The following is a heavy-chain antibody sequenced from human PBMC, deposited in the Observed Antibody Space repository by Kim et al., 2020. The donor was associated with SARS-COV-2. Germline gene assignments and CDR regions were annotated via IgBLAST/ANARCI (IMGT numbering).Heavy chain of an antibody. CDR1: GFTFSSYS. J-gene: IGHJ4*02. Sequence: GGSLRLSCAASGFTFSSYSMNWVRQAPGKGLEWVSSISSSSSYIYYADSVKGRFTISRDNAKNSLYLQMNSLRAEDTAVYYCASRKLHYDFWAGEEGDFDYWGQGTLVTVSS. V-gene: IGHV3-21*01. D-gene: IGHD3-3*01. CDR3: ASRKLHYDFWAGEEGDFDY. CDR2: ISSSSSYI.